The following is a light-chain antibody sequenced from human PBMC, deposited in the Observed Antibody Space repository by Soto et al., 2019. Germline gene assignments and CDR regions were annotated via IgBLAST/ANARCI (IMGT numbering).Light chain of an antibody. Sequence: AIQMTRPPSSLFASVGDRVTITCGASQGISNELGWYQQRPGKAPKVLIYGASNLQSGVPSRFSGSASGTDFTLTISSLQPEDFATYYCLQDYTYPWTFGQGTKVDIK. J-gene: IGKJ1*01. V-gene: IGKV1-6*01. CDR1: QGISNE. CDR2: GAS. CDR3: LQDYTYPWT.